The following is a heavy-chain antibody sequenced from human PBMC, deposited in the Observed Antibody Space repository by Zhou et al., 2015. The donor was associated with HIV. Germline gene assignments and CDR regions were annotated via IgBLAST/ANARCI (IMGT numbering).Heavy chain of an antibody. V-gene: IGHV3-21*01. Sequence: EVHLVQSGGGLVKPGGSLTLSCAASGFIFSDYSINWVRQAPGKGLEWVSSISDDSTYLFYADSVQGRFTISRDNAKKSVFLHMSGLGVEDSAVYYCVRDAEFDYWGREPRSPSPQ. CDR2: ISDDSTYL. J-gene: IGHJ4*02. CDR3: VRDAEFDY. CDR1: GFIFSDYS.